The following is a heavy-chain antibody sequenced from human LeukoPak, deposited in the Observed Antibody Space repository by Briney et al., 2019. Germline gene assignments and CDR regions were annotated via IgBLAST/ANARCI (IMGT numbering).Heavy chain of an antibody. Sequence: PGGSLRLSCAASGFTFSSYAMSWVRQAPGKGLEWVSAISGSGGSTYYADSVKGRFTISRDNSKNTLYLQMNSLRAEDTAVYYCARWAYYDILTGYYTPYYYGVDVWGQGTTVTVSS. CDR3: ARWAYYDILTGYYTPYYYGVDV. CDR1: GFTFSSYA. CDR2: ISGSGGST. V-gene: IGHV3-23*01. D-gene: IGHD3-9*01. J-gene: IGHJ6*02.